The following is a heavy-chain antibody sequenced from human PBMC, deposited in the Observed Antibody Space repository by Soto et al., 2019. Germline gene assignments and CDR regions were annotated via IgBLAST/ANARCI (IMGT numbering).Heavy chain of an antibody. CDR1: GFTFSSYS. J-gene: IGHJ6*02. D-gene: IGHD3-22*01. CDR3: ARGWGYFDSSGFPYLYAMDV. V-gene: IGHV3-7*01. CDR2: IKEDGSEK. Sequence: QPGGSLRLSCAASGFTFSSYSMNWVRQAPGKGLEWVANIKEDGSEKYYVDSVEGRFTISRDNAKNSLYLQMNSLRAEDTAVYYCARGWGYFDSSGFPYLYAMDVWGQGTTVTVSS.